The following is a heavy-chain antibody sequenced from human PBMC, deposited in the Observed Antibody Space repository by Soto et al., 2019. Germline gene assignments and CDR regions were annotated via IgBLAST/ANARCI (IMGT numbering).Heavy chain of an antibody. CDR2: IDWDDDK. CDR3: ARGLVNNNYYYYGMDV. Sequence: SGPTLVNPTRTLTLTCTFSGLSLSTSRMCVSWIRQPPGKALEWLALIDWDDDKYYSTSLKTRLTISKDTSKNQVVLTMTNMDPVDTATYYCARGLVNNNYYYYGMDVWGQGTTVTVSS. D-gene: IGHD6-19*01. CDR1: GLSLSTSRMC. J-gene: IGHJ6*02. V-gene: IGHV2-70*01.